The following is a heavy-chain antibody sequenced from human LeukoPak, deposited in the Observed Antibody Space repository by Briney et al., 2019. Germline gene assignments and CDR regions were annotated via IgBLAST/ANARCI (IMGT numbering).Heavy chain of an antibody. Sequence: PGGSLRLSCAASGFAFSSNWMHWVRQTPGKGLVWVSRINSGGSGTSYADSVEGRFTISRDNAKNTLYLQMNSLRAEDTAVYYCAKGGSAGTLRYFGYWGQGTLVTVSS. V-gene: IGHV3-74*01. CDR1: GFAFSSNW. J-gene: IGHJ4*02. CDR3: AKGGSAGTLRYFGY. CDR2: INSGGSGT. D-gene: IGHD6-13*01.